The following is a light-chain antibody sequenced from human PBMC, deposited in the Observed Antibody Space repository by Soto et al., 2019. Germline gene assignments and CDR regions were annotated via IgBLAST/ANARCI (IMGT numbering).Light chain of an antibody. CDR3: GTWQTSLRGHVV. Sequence: QSALTQPASVSDSPGQSITISCTGTSSDVGGSNFVSWYQQHPGKPPKLIIYDVANRPSGVSNRFSGSKSGSTASLAITGLQTGDEADYYCGTWQTSLRGHVVFGGGTKLTVL. CDR2: DVA. V-gene: IGLV2-14*03. J-gene: IGLJ2*01. CDR1: SSDVGGSNF.